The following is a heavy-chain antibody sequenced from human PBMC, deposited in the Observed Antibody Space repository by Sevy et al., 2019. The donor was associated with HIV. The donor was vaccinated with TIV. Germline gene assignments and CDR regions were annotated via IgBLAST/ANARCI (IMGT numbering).Heavy chain of an antibody. CDR1: GYSFTNYW. D-gene: IGHD2-2*01. J-gene: IGHJ4*02. CDR2: IYPGDSDT. CDR3: AGHTSPDCSNSSCYRPPDWFFDY. Sequence: GESLKIACKGSGYSFTNYWIGWVRQMPGKGLEWMGIIYPGDSDTRYSRSFQGQVTISAAKSITTTYLKWSSLKASDTAKYYCAGHTSPDCSNSSCYRPPDWFFDYWGQGSLVTVSS. V-gene: IGHV5-51*01.